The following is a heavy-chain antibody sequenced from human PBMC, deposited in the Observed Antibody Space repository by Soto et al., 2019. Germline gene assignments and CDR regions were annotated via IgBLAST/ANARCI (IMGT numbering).Heavy chain of an antibody. Sequence: RGESLKISCKGSGSSFTSYWISWVRQMPGKGLEWMGRMDPSDSYTNYSPSFQGHVTIPADKSISTAYLQWSSLKASDTAMYYCARRDYYYDSSGYYPNYYYGMDVWGQGTTVTVSS. CDR1: GSSFTSYW. CDR2: MDPSDSYT. J-gene: IGHJ6*02. D-gene: IGHD3-22*01. CDR3: ARRDYYYDSSGYYPNYYYGMDV. V-gene: IGHV5-10-1*01.